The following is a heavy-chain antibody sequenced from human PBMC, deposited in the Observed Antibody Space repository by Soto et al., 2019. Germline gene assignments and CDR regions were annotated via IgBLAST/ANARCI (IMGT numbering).Heavy chain of an antibody. Sequence: QVQLVQSGAEVKKPGASVKVSCKASGYIFTSYAMHWVRQAPGQRLEWMGWINAGNGNTKYSQKFQGRVTITRDTYASTAYMELRSLRSEDTAVYYWATAIADDAFDLWGRGTMVTVSS. V-gene: IGHV1-3*01. CDR2: INAGNGNT. CDR3: ATAIADDAFDL. J-gene: IGHJ3*01. CDR1: GYIFTSYA. D-gene: IGHD2-2*01.